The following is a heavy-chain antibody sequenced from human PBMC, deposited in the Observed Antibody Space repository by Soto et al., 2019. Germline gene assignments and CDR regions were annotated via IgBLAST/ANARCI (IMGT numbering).Heavy chain of an antibody. CDR2: ISAYNGNT. V-gene: IGHV1-18*01. D-gene: IGHD6-6*01. Sequence: GASVKVSCKASGYTFTSYGISWVRQAPGQGLEWMGWISAYNGNTNYAQKLQGRVTMTTDTSTSTAYMELRSLRSDDTAVYYCARDRGSSSDLLPFDYWGQGTLVTVSS. J-gene: IGHJ4*02. CDR1: GYTFTSYG. CDR3: ARDRGSSSDLLPFDY.